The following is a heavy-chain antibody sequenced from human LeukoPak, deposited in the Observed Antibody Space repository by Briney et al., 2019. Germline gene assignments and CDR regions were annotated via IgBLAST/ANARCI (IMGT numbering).Heavy chain of an antibody. Sequence: GRSLRLSCAASGFTFSSYGMHWVRQAPGKGLEWVAVISYDGSNKYYADSVKGRFTISRDNSKNTLYLQMNSLRAEDTAVYYCAKSRGRVIAVAGTLAWGQGTLVTVSS. J-gene: IGHJ5*02. CDR1: GFTFSSYG. CDR2: ISYDGSNK. V-gene: IGHV3-30*18. D-gene: IGHD6-19*01. CDR3: AKSRGRVIAVAGTLA.